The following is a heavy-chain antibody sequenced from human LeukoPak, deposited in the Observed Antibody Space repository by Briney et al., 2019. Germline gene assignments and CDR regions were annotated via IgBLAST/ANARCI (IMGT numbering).Heavy chain of an antibody. CDR1: GGSFSGYY. Sequence: SETLSLTCAVYGGSFSGYYWSWIRQPPGKGLEWIGEINHSGSTNYNPSLKSRVTISVDTSKNQFSLKLSSVTAADTAVYYCARGNYYYYGMVVWGQGTTVTVSS. J-gene: IGHJ6*02. CDR2: INHSGST. V-gene: IGHV4-34*01. CDR3: ARGNYYYYGMVV.